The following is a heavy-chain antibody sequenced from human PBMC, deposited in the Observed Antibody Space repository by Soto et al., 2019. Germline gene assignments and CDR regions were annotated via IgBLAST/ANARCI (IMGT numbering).Heavy chain of an antibody. Sequence: GGSLRLSCADSGFTFSSYSMNWVRQAPGKGLEWVSYISSSSSTIYYADSVKGRFTISRDNAKNSLYLQMNSLRDEDTAVYYCASESNYGGYFDYWGQGTLVTVSS. CDR2: ISSSSSTI. CDR3: ASESNYGGYFDY. V-gene: IGHV3-48*02. D-gene: IGHD4-4*01. CDR1: GFTFSSYS. J-gene: IGHJ4*02.